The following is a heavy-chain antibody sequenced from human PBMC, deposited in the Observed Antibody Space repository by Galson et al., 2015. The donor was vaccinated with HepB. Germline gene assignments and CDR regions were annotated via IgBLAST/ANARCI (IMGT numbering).Heavy chain of an antibody. CDR1: GGTFSSYA. Sequence: SVKVSCKASGGTFSSYAISWVRQAPGQGLEWMGGIIPIFGTANYAQKFQGRVAITADESTSTAYMELSSLRSEDTAVYYCASRDRGYGDYSLVYYYYGMDVWGQGTTVTVSS. CDR2: IIPIFGTA. J-gene: IGHJ6*02. V-gene: IGHV1-69*13. D-gene: IGHD4-17*01. CDR3: ASRDRGYGDYSLVYYYYGMDV.